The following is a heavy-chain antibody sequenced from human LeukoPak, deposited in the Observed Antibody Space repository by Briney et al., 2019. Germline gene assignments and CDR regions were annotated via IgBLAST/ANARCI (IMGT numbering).Heavy chain of an antibody. CDR3: ARGSLGYCSGGSCYRYYYGMDV. V-gene: IGHV3-53*01. D-gene: IGHD2-15*01. CDR1: GFTVSSNY. Sequence: PGGSLRLSCAASGFTVSSNYMSWVRQAPGKGLEWVSVIYSGGSTYYADSVKGRFTISRDNSKNTLHLQMNSLRAEDTAVYYCARGSLGYCSGGSCYRYYYGMDVWGQGTTVTVSS. CDR2: IYSGGST. J-gene: IGHJ6*02.